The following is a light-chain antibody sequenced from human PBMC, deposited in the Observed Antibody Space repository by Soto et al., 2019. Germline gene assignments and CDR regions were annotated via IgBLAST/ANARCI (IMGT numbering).Light chain of an antibody. V-gene: IGKV1-12*01. Sequence: DIQMTQSPSSVSASVGDRFAITCRASQGISTNLAWYHQKPGKAPKLLIYAASSLQSGVPPRFSGSGSGTDFTLTISSLQPEDFAIYYCQQANRVPLSFGQGTRLEIK. CDR2: AAS. J-gene: IGKJ5*01. CDR1: QGISTN. CDR3: QQANRVPLS.